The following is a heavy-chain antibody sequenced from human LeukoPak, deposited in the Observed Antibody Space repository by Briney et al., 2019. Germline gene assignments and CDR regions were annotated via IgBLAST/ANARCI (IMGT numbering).Heavy chain of an antibody. CDR2: INSDGSST. CDR1: GFTFSNYW. CDR3: ARDREIAAGNFFDP. J-gene: IGHJ5*02. Sequence: TGGSLGLSCAASGFTFSNYWMHRVRQAPGKGRVWVSRINSDGSSTTYADSVKGRFTISRDNAKNTLYLQVNNLRAEDTAVYSCARDREIAAGNFFDPWGQGTLVTVSS. V-gene: IGHV3-74*01. D-gene: IGHD6-13*01.